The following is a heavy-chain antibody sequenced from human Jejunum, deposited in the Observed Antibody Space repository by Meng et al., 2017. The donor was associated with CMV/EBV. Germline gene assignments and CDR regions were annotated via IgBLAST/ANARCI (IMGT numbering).Heavy chain of an antibody. D-gene: IGHD5-12*01. Sequence: CKASGYTFTEYYMQWVKQAPGKGLEWVGLVDPEDGKARYAEKFQGRVSITADMSTETAYMELSGLTSEDTAVYYCATDLHGNSNEGDPWGQGTLVTVSS. J-gene: IGHJ5*02. CDR1: GYTFTEYY. CDR2: VDPEDGKA. V-gene: IGHV1-69-2*01. CDR3: ATDLHGNSNEGDP.